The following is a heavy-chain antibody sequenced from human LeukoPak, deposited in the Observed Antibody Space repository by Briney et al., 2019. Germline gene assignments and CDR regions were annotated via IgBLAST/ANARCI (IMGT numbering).Heavy chain of an antibody. J-gene: IGHJ4*02. D-gene: IGHD5-24*01. CDR1: GFTFSSYA. Sequence: LSGGSLRLSCAASGFTFSSYAMSWVRQAPGKGLEWVSAISGSGGSTYYADSVKGRFTISRDNSKNTLYLQMNSLRAEDTAVYYCAKLGGSMIPRDGPGSPTYYFDYWGQGTLVTVSS. CDR2: ISGSGGST. V-gene: IGHV3-23*01. CDR3: AKLGGSMIPRDGPGSPTYYFDY.